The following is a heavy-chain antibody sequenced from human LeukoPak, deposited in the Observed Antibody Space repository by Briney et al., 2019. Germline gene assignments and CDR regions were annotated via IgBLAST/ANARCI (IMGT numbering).Heavy chain of an antibody. Sequence: ASVKVSCKAFGYTFTSNYMHWVRQAPGQGPEWMGVISPSGGSTTYAQKFQGRVTLTRDMSTSTDYLELSSLRSDDTAVYYCVRDNSIADRGWWFDPWGQGTLVTVSS. CDR3: VRDNSIADRGWWFDP. CDR1: GYTFTSNY. D-gene: IGHD3-10*01. CDR2: ISPSGGST. V-gene: IGHV1-46*01. J-gene: IGHJ5*02.